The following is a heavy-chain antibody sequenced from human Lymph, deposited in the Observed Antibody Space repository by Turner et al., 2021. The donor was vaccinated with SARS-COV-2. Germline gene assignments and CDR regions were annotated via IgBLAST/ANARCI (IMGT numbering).Heavy chain of an antibody. CDR3: GVGPTRWYFQH. CDR1: GGSISSSSYY. CDR2: FFYSGST. Sequence: QLQLQESGPGLVKPSETLFLTCTVSGGSISSSSYYWGWIRQPPGKGLEWIGNFFYSGSTYYNPSLKSRVTISEDTSKNQFSLKLTSVTAADTAVYYCGVGPTRWYFQHWGQGTLVTVSS. V-gene: IGHV4-39*01. J-gene: IGHJ1*01. D-gene: IGHD1-26*01.